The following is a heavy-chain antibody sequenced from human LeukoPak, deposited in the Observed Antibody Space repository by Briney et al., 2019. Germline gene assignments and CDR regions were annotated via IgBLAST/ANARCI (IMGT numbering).Heavy chain of an antibody. Sequence: PGGSLRLSCTASGFTFSNYWMHWVRQAPGKGLVWVSRINMDGSTTTYADPVKGRFTISRDNAKNTLYLQMNSLRAEDTAVFYCAREYGQNTPHFDYWGQGTLDTVSS. D-gene: IGHD2/OR15-2a*01. J-gene: IGHJ4*02. CDR1: GFTFSNYW. V-gene: IGHV3-74*01. CDR3: AREYGQNTPHFDY. CDR2: INMDGSTT.